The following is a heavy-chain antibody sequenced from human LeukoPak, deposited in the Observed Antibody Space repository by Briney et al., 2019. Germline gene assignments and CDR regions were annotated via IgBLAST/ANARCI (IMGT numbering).Heavy chain of an antibody. J-gene: IGHJ3*02. CDR3: TRGKYSGFDI. V-gene: IGHV6-1*01. CDR2: TYLRYKWYN. Sequence: PSQTLSLTCAISGDSVVTNNVAWNWSRQSPSRGLEWLGRTYLRYKWYNEYAVSVKSRITNNPDTSRNHFSLQLNSVIPEDTAVYYCTRGKYSGFDIWGQGTMVTVSS. D-gene: IGHD2-21*01. CDR1: GDSVVTNNVA.